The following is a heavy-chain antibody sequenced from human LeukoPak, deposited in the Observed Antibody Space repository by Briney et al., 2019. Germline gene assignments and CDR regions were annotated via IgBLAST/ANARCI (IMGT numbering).Heavy chain of an antibody. D-gene: IGHD3-9*01. J-gene: IGHJ5*02. CDR2: ISGSGGST. Sequence: GGSLRLSCAASGFTFSSYAMSWVRQAPGKGLEWVSAISGSGGSTYYADSVKGRFTISRDNSKNTLYLQMNSLRAEDTAVYYCAIDLYFDWFNWFDPWGQGTLVTVSS. CDR3: AIDLYFDWFNWFDP. CDR1: GFTFSSYA. V-gene: IGHV3-23*01.